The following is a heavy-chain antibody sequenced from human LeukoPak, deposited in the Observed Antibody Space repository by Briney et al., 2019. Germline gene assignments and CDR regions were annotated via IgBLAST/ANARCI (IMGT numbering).Heavy chain of an antibody. V-gene: IGHV4-59*01. CDR3: ARDFHSSGYYHYFHY. Sequence: SETLSLTCTVSGGSISGYYWSWIRQPPGKGLEWIGSIYYSGSTNYNPSLSSRVIISVDMSKNQFSLRLTSVTAADTAVYYCARDFHSSGYYHYFHYWGQGTLVTVSS. CDR2: IYYSGST. J-gene: IGHJ4*02. CDR1: GGSISGYY. D-gene: IGHD3-22*01.